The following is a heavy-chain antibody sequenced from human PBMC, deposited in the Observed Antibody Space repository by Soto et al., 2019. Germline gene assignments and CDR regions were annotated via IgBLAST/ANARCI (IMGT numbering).Heavy chain of an antibody. Sequence: SVMVPCKDSGVTFSSYAINWVRQAPVQGLEWMGGIIPIFRTANYAQKFQGRVTITADKSASTAYMELSSLRSEDTAVYYCARALYYYDSSGYYGVYYGMDVWGQGTTVTVSS. CDR1: GVTFSSYA. J-gene: IGHJ6*02. V-gene: IGHV1-69*06. CDR2: IIPIFRTA. D-gene: IGHD3-22*01. CDR3: ARALYYYDSSGYYGVYYGMDV.